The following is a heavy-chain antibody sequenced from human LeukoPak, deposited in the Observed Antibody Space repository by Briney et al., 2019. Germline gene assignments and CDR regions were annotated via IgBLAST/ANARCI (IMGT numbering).Heavy chain of an antibody. CDR1: GGSISGYY. V-gene: IGHV4-4*07. Sequence: SETLSLTCTVSGGSISGYYWNWIRQPAGKGLEWIGRIYTSGSTNYNPSLKSRVTMSVDTSKNQFSLKLFSVTAADTAVYYCARRLAGAVAAHNWFDPWGQGTLVTVSS. J-gene: IGHJ5*02. D-gene: IGHD6-19*01. CDR2: IYTSGST. CDR3: ARRLAGAVAAHNWFDP.